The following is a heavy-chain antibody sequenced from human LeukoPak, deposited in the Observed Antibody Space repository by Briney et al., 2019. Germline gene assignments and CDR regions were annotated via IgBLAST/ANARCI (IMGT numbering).Heavy chain of an antibody. V-gene: IGHV3-9*01. Sequence: PGRSLRLSCAASGFTFDDYAMHWVRQAPGKGLEWVSGISWNSGSIGYADSVKGRFTISRDNAKNSLYLQMNRLGAEDTALYYCAKDKYYGSGSYGTLDYLGQGTLVTVSS. CDR2: ISWNSGSI. CDR3: AKDKYYGSGSYGTLDY. CDR1: GFTFDDYA. D-gene: IGHD3-10*01. J-gene: IGHJ4*02.